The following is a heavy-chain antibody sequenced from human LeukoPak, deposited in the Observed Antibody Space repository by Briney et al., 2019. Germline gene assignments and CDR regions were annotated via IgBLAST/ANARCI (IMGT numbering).Heavy chain of an antibody. D-gene: IGHD1-26*01. CDR1: GFTFSSYG. CDR3: ANQGLVAPGAFDI. CDR2: ISYDGSNK. J-gene: IGHJ3*02. Sequence: GGSLRLSCAASGFTFSSYGMHWVRQAPGKGLEWVAVISYDGSNKYYADSVKGRFTISRDNSKNTLYLQMNSLRAEDTAVYYCANQGLVAPGAFDIWGQGTVVTVSS. V-gene: IGHV3-30*18.